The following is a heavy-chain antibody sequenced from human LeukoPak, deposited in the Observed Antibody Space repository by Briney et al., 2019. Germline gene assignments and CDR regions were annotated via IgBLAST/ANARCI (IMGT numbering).Heavy chain of an antibody. CDR3: ASTMVRGAFDDYYYYYMDV. CDR1: GGSISSYY. CDR2: IYTSGST. V-gene: IGHV4-4*07. J-gene: IGHJ6*03. Sequence: SETLSLTCTVSGGSISSYYWSWIRQPPGKGLEWIGRIYTSGSTNYNPSLKSRVTMSVDTSKNQFSLKLSSVTAADTAVYYCASTMVRGAFDDYYYYYMDVWGKGTTVTISS. D-gene: IGHD3-10*01.